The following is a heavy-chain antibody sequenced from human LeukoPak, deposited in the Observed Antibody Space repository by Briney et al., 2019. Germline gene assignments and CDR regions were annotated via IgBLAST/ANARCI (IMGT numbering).Heavy chain of an antibody. CDR3: ARDQRTTVVTDLDY. V-gene: IGHV3-48*01. D-gene: IGHD4-23*01. CDR1: GVTFSSYS. CDR2: ISSSSSTI. Sequence: HAGGSLRLSCAASGVTFSSYSMNWVRQAPGKGLEWVSYISSSSSTIYYADSVKGRFTISRDNAKNSLYLQMNSLRAEDTAVYYCARDQRTTVVTDLDYWGQGTLVTVSS. J-gene: IGHJ4*02.